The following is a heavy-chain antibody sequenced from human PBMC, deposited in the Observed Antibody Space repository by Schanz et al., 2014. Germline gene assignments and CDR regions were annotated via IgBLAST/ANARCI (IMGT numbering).Heavy chain of an antibody. J-gene: IGHJ5*02. CDR3: AKVVASGPTTGPFDP. CDR2: LYTGGST. V-gene: IGHV3-66*03. Sequence: EVQLVESGGGLIHPGGSLRLSCAVSGFTVSTNYMTWVRQAPGKGLECVSVLYTGGSTFYAESVRGRFTISRDNSRNTLYLQMDSLRDEDTALYYCAKVVASGPTTGPFDPWGQGTLVTVSS. CDR1: GFTVSTNY. D-gene: IGHD1-26*01.